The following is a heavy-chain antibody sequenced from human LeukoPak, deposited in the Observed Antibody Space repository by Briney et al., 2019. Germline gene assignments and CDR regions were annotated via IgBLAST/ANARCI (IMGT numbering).Heavy chain of an antibody. CDR1: GYTFSGYY. D-gene: IGHD2-2*01. V-gene: IGHV1-2*07. CDR2: ISPNNGDT. Sequence: ASVKVSCKASGYTFSGYYVHWVRQAPGQGLEWMGSISPNNGDTDYAHKFQGRVIMTREISISTAYMELSSLRSDDTALYYCARESGCSTRDCLTPTDWLDPWGQGTQVIVSS. J-gene: IGHJ5*02. CDR3: ARESGCSTRDCLTPTDWLDP.